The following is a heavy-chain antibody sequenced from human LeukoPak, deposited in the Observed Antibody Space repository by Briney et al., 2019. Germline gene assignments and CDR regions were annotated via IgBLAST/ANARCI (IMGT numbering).Heavy chain of an antibody. CDR3: ASPGAYY. Sequence: PGGSLRLSCAASGFTFNNYWMHWVRQPPGKGLLWVSRINTDGSTTNYADSVKGRFTISRDNSKNTLYLQMGSLRAEDMAVYYCASPGAYYWGQGTLVTVSS. V-gene: IGHV3-74*01. J-gene: IGHJ4*02. CDR2: INTDGSTT. CDR1: GFTFNNYW.